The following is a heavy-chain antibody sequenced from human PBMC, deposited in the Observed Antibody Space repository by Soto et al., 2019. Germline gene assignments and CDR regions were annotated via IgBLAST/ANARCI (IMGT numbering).Heavy chain of an antibody. CDR2: IYYSGST. CDR1: GGSVSSGSYY. CDR3: ARIAVAGTCYFDY. D-gene: IGHD6-19*01. V-gene: IGHV4-61*01. J-gene: IGHJ4*02. Sequence: QVQLQESGPGLVKPSETLSLTCTVSGGSVSSGSYYWSWIRQPPGKGLEWIGYIYYSGSTKYNPSLKSRVTISVDTSKNQFSLKLSSVTAADTAVYYCARIAVAGTCYFDYWGQGTLVTVSS.